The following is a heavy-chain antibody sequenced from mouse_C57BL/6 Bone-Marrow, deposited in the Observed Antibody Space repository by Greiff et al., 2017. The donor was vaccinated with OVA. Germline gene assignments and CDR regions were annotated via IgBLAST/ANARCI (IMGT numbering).Heavy chain of an antibody. D-gene: IGHD2-5*01. V-gene: IGHV1-72*01. CDR1: GYTFTSYW. CDR2: IVPNSGGT. Sequence: QVQLQQPGAELVKPGASVKLSCKASGYTFTSYWMHWVKQRPGRGLEWIGRIVPNSGGTKYNEKFKSKATLTVDKPSSTAYMQLSSLTSEDSAVYYCARGHYSTYSFAYWGQGTLVTVSA. CDR3: ARGHYSTYSFAY. J-gene: IGHJ3*01.